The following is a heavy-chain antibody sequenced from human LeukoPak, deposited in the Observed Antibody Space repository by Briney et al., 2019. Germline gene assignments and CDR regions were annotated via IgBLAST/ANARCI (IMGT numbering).Heavy chain of an antibody. CDR2: IYSGGST. CDR1: GFTVSSNY. J-gene: IGHJ4*02. CDR3: ARDGPGYSFDH. V-gene: IGHV3-53*01. D-gene: IGHD5-18*01. Sequence: PGGSLRLSCAASGFTVSSNYMSWARQAPGKGLEWVSVIYSGGSTFYADSVKGRFTVSRDNARNSLYLQMNSLRDEDTAVYYCARDGPGYSFDHWGQGTLVTVSS.